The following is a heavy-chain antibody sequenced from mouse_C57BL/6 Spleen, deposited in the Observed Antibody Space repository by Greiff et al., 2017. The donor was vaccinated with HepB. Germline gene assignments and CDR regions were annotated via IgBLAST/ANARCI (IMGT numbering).Heavy chain of an antibody. CDR1: GFNIKDYY. J-gene: IGHJ2*01. CDR2: IDPEDGET. Sequence: EVQLQQSGAELVKPGASVKLSCTASGFNIKDYYMHWVKQRTEQGLEWIGRIDPEDGETKYAPKFQGKATITADTSSNTAYLQLSSLTSEDTAVYYCARYDYDEYYFDYWGQGTTLTVSS. V-gene: IGHV14-2*01. CDR3: ARYDYDEYYFDY. D-gene: IGHD2-4*01.